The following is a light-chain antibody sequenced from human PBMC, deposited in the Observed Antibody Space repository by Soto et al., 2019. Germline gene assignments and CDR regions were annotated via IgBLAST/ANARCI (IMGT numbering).Light chain of an antibody. CDR3: LLYSGGTVV. Sequence: QTVVTQEPSLTVSPGGTVTLTCASSTGAVTSSYYPNWFQQKPGQAPRALIYSTSDKYSWTPARFSGSLLGDKAALTLSGVQPEDEADYYCLLYSGGTVVFGGGTKLTVL. V-gene: IGLV7-43*01. CDR1: TGAVTSSYY. CDR2: STS. J-gene: IGLJ2*01.